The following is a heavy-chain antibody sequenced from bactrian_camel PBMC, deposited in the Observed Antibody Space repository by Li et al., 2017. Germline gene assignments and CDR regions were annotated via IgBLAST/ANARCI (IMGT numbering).Heavy chain of an antibody. CDR2: IDDDGTI. D-gene: IGHD2*01. J-gene: IGHJ4*01. Sequence: HVQLVESGGNSVQARGSLTLSCVISGLRLDDYCLGWFRQIPGKEREGVASIDDDGTITYEDSVQGRFTISRDNAKNTLYMEMNNLKPEDTGTYYCAADRETRRCTSARGEHDYNYWGQGTQVTVS. CDR3: AADRETRRCTSARGEHDYNY. V-gene: IGHV3S61*01. CDR1: GLRLDDYC.